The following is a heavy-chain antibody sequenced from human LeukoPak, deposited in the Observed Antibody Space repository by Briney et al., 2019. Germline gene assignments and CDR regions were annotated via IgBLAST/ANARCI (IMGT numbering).Heavy chain of an antibody. CDR2: IYYSGST. CDR3: ARQRSTVTNTNFDY. V-gene: IGHV4-39*01. CDR1: GGSISSSSYY. J-gene: IGHJ4*02. D-gene: IGHD4-17*01. Sequence: KPSETLSLTCTVSGGSISSSSYYWGWIRQPPGKGLEWIGSIYYSGSTYYNPSLKSRVTISVDTSKNQFSLKLSSVIAADTAVYYCARQRSTVTNTNFDYWGQGTLVTVSS.